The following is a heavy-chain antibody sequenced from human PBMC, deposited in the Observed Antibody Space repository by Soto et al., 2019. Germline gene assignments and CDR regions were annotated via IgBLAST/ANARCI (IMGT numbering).Heavy chain of an antibody. J-gene: IGHJ4*02. Sequence: QVQLVQSGAEVKKPGSSVKVSCKASGGTFSSYAISWVRQAPGQGLEWMGGIIPIFGTANYAQKFQGRVTIPADESTSTAYMGLSTLRSEDRAVYYVAMAGEPFLYDDSGYTFDCRAQGTLGPVPS. D-gene: IGHD3-22*01. CDR3: AMAGEPFLYDDSGYTFDC. V-gene: IGHV1-69*01. CDR2: IIPIFGTA. CDR1: GGTFSSYA.